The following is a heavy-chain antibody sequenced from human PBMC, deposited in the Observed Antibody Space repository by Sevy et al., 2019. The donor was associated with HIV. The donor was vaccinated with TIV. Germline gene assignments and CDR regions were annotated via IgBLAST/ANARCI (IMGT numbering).Heavy chain of an antibody. CDR3: AREEDTYDILTGYYRIRVGAFDI. D-gene: IGHD3-9*01. J-gene: IGHJ3*02. V-gene: IGHV3-48*01. CDR2: ISSSSSTI. Sequence: GGSLRLSCAASGFTFSSYSMNWVRQAPGKGLEWVSYISSSSSTIYYADSVKGRFTISRDNAKNSLYLQMNSLRAEETAVYYCAREEDTYDILTGYYRIRVGAFDIWGQGTMVTVSS. CDR1: GFTFSSYS.